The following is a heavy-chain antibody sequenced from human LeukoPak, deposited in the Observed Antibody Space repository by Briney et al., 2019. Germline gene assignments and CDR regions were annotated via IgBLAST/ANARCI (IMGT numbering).Heavy chain of an antibody. CDR2: IIPIFGTA. V-gene: IGHV1-69*13. CDR3: ARDSLQQLEPYYFDY. CDR1: GGTFSSYA. D-gene: IGHD6-13*01. Sequence: SVKVSCKASGGTFSSYAISWVRQAPGQGLEWMGGIIPIFGTANYAQKFLGRVTITADESTSTAYMELSSLRSEDTAVYYCARDSLQQLEPYYFDYWGQGTLVTVSS. J-gene: IGHJ4*02.